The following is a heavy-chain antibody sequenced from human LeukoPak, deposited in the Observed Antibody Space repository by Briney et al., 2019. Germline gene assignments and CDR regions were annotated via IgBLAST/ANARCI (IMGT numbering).Heavy chain of an antibody. V-gene: IGHV4-39*07. CDR3: ASNREVGTTIPPGY. D-gene: IGHD1-26*01. CDR1: GGSISSSSYY. Sequence: PSETLSLTCTVSGGSISSSSYYWSWIRQPPGKGLEWIGEINHGGGTNYNPSLKSRVTISVDTSKNQFSLKLSSVTAADTAVYYCASNREVGTTIPPGYWGQGTLVTVSS. J-gene: IGHJ4*02. CDR2: INHGGGT.